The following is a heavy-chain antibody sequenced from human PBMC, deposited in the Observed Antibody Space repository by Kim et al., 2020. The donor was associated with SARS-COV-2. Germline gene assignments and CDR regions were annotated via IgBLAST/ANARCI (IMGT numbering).Heavy chain of an antibody. CDR2: INHSGST. Sequence: SETLSLTCAVYGGSFSGYYWSWIRQPPGKGLEWIGEINHSGSTNYNPSLKSRVTISVDTSKNQFSLKLSSVTAADTAVYYCARGRRGMVVAANYYYYGMDVWGQGTTVTVSS. V-gene: IGHV4-34*01. D-gene: IGHD2-15*01. J-gene: IGHJ6*02. CDR3: ARGRRGMVVAANYYYYGMDV. CDR1: GGSFSGYY.